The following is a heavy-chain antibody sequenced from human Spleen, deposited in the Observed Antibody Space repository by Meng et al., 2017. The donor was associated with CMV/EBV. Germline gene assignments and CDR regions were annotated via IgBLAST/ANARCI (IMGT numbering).Heavy chain of an antibody. V-gene: IGHV3-21*01. CDR2: ISSSSDYI. J-gene: IGHJ4*02. Sequence: GESLKISCAASGFTFSSYSMNWVRQAPGKGLEWVSSISSSSDYIYYADSVKGRFTISRDNAKNSLYLQMNSLRAEDTAVYYCARDRDSGSYQFDYWGQGTLVTVSS. CDR1: GFTFSSYS. D-gene: IGHD1-26*01. CDR3: ARDRDSGSYQFDY.